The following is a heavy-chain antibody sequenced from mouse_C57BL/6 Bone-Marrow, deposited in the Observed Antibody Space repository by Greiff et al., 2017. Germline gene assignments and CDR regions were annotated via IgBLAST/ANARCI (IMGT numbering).Heavy chain of an antibody. V-gene: IGHV1-63*01. CDR2: IYPGGGYT. CDR1: GYTFTNYW. Sequence: QVQLKESGAELVRPGTSVKMSCKASGYTFTNYWIGWAKQRPGHGLEWIGDIYPGGGYTNYNEKFKGKATLTADKSSSTAYMQFSSLTSEDSAIYYCARSAELAYAMDYWGQGTSVTVSS. CDR3: ARSAELAYAMDY. J-gene: IGHJ4*01. D-gene: IGHD4-1*01.